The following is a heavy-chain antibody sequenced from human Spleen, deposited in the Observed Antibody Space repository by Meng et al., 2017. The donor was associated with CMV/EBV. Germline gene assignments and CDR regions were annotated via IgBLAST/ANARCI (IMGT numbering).Heavy chain of an antibody. CDR2: MSAYNGFT. CDR1: SYIFTNYG. J-gene: IGHJ4*02. Sequence: ASVKVSCKASSYIFTNYGISWVRQAPGQGLEWMGWMSAYNGFTNYAQKLQGRVTMTTDTSTSTAYMELRSLRSDDTAVYYCARVIGYTTSEEDYWGQGTLVTVSS. CDR3: ARVIGYTTSEEDY. V-gene: IGHV1-18*01. D-gene: IGHD6-6*01.